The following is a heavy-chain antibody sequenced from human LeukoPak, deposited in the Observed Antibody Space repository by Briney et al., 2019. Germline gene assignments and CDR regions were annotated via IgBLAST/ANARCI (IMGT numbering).Heavy chain of an antibody. CDR1: GFTFSSYW. CDR3: AREAGSRPFSYYDILTGYYRGGPYYFDY. V-gene: IGHV4-39*07. Sequence: GSLRLSCAASGFTFSSYWMSWVRQPPGKGLEWIGSIYYSGSTYYNPSLKSRVTISVDTSKNQFSLKLSSVTAADTAVYYCAREAGSRPFSYYDILTGYYRGGPYYFDYWGQGTLVTVSS. CDR2: IYYSGST. D-gene: IGHD3-9*01. J-gene: IGHJ4*02.